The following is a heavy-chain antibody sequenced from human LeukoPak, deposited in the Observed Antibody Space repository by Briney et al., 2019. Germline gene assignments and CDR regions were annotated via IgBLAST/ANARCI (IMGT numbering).Heavy chain of an antibody. CDR1: GFTFSDYY. CDR2: ITSTGSTV. J-gene: IGHJ4*02. Sequence: PGGSLRLSCAASGFTFSDYYMTWIRQAPGKGLEWLSYITSTGSTVYYADSVKGRFTVPRDNTKNSLSLQMTSLSAEDTAVYYCARVLSSGYSPFDYWGQGILVSVSS. V-gene: IGHV3-11*01. D-gene: IGHD3-22*01. CDR3: ARVLSSGYSPFDY.